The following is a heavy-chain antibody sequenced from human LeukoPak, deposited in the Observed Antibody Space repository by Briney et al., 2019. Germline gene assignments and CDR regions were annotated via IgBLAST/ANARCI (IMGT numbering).Heavy chain of an antibody. CDR2: IRYDGSNK. CDR3: AKSFGSSWAYYFDY. CDR1: GFTFSSYG. J-gene: IGHJ4*02. Sequence: GGSLRLSCAASGFTFSSYGMHWVRQAPGKGLEWVAFIRYDGSNKYYADSVKGRFTISRDNSKNTLYLQMNSLRAEDTAVYYCAKSFGSSWAYYFDYWAQGTLVPVSS. D-gene: IGHD6-13*01. V-gene: IGHV3-30*02.